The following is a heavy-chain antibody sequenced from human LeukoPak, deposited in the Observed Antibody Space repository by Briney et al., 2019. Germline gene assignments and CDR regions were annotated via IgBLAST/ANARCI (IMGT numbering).Heavy chain of an antibody. CDR2: ISYDGSNK. V-gene: IGHV3-30*19. D-gene: IGHD4-11*01. Sequence: GGSLRLSCTASGFTFGDYGMSWVRQAPGKGLEWVAVISYDGSNKYYADSVKGRFTIPRDNSKNTLYLQMNSLRAEDTAVYYCARGRDYSNPDYWGQGTLVTVSS. CDR1: GFTFGDYG. J-gene: IGHJ4*02. CDR3: ARGRDYSNPDY.